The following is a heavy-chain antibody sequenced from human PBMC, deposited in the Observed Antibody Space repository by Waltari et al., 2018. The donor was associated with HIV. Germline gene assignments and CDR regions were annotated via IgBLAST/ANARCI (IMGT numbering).Heavy chain of an antibody. CDR1: GYTFTSYY. D-gene: IGHD3-3*01. Sequence: QVQLVQSGAEVKKPGASVKVSCKASGYTFTSYYMHWVRQAPGQGLEWMGIINPSGGSTSYAQKFQGRVTMTRDTSTSTVYMELSSLRSEDTAVYYCAREQEMTIFYYGMDVWGQGTTVTVSS. J-gene: IGHJ6*02. CDR2: INPSGGST. V-gene: IGHV1-46*01. CDR3: AREQEMTIFYYGMDV.